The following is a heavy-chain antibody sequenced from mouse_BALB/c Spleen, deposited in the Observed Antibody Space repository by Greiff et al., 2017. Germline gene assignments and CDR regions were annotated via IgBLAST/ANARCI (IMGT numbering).Heavy chain of an antibody. D-gene: IGHD5-2*01. Sequence: EVKLLESGGGLVQPGGSRQLSCAASGFTFSSFGMHWVRQAPEQGLEWVAYISSGSSTIYYADTVKGRFTISRDNPKNTLFLQMTSLRSEDTAMYYCARDEYDWYFGVWGAGTTDTVSS. CDR1: GFTFSSFG. CDR2: ISSGSSTI. CDR3: ARDEYDWYFGV. J-gene: IGHJ1*01. V-gene: IGHV5-17*02.